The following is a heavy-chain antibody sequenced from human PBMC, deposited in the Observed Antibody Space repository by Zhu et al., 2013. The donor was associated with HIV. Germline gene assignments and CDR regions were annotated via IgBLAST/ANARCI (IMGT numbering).Heavy chain of an antibody. J-gene: IGHJ5*02. CDR1: GGTFSSYA. V-gene: IGHV1-69*01. CDR2: IIPIFGTA. Sequence: QVQLVQSGAEVKKPGSSVKVSCKASGGTFSSYAISWVRQAPGQGLEWMGGIIPIFGTANYAQKFQGRVTITADESTSTAYMELSSLRSEDTAVYYCASKGSATGTTWLWFDPWGQGNPGSPSPQ. CDR3: ASKGSATGTTWLWFDP. D-gene: IGHD1-7*01.